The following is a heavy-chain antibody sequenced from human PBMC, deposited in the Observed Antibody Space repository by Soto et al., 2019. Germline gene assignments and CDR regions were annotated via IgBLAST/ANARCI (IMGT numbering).Heavy chain of an antibody. V-gene: IGHV4-59*08. CDR3: ARGEEGFWSGYYPNWFDP. CDR1: GGSISSYY. CDR2: IYYAGST. Sequence: PSETLSLTCTVSGGSISSYYWSWIRQPPGRGLEWIGFIYYAGSTKYNPSLNSRVTISVDTSKNQFSLTVTSVTAADTAVYYCARGEEGFWSGYYPNWFDPWGQATLVTVSS. J-gene: IGHJ5*02. D-gene: IGHD3-3*01.